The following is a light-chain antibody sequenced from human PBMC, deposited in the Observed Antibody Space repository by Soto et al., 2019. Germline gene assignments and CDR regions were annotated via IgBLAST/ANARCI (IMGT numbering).Light chain of an antibody. CDR3: LQDHNLLT. CDR2: AVS. Sequence: AIAMTQSPSSLSASVGDRVTITCRASQGIGSDLAWYQQRPGKAPKLLIYAVSSLQNGVPSRFSGSGSGTDFTLTISSLPPEDFAYYYCLQDHNLLTFGGGTKVATK. CDR1: QGIGSD. J-gene: IGKJ4*01. V-gene: IGKV1-6*01.